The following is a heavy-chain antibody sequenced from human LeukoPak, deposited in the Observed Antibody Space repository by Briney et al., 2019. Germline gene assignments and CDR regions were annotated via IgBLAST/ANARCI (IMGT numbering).Heavy chain of an antibody. Sequence: PSETLPLTCTVSGGSISRDYWSWIRQPPGKGLEWIGYIYYTGSTNYNPSLNSRVTISLETSKNQFSLNLSSVTAADTAVYYCARDEGNSGFDYWGQGTLVTVSS. CDR2: IYYTGST. J-gene: IGHJ4*02. CDR1: GGSISRDY. V-gene: IGHV4-59*12. CDR3: ARDEGNSGFDY. D-gene: IGHD1-7*01.